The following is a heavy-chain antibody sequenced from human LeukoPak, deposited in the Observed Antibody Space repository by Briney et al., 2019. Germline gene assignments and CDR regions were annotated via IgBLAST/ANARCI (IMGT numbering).Heavy chain of an antibody. D-gene: IGHD1-26*01. Sequence: SCKASGGTFSSYAISWVRQAPGKGLEWVAVIWYDGSNKYYADSVKGRFTISRDNSKNTLYLQMNSLRAEDTAVYYCARDGWELPEYYFDYWGQGTLVTVSS. CDR3: ARDGWELPEYYFDY. CDR2: IWYDGSNK. J-gene: IGHJ4*02. V-gene: IGHV3-33*01. CDR1: GGTFSSYA.